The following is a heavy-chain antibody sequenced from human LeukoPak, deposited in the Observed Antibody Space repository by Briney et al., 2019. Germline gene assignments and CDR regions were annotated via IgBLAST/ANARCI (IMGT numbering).Heavy chain of an antibody. V-gene: IGHV3-11*01. D-gene: IGHD2/OR15-2a*01. J-gene: IGHJ6*02. Sequence: GGSLRLSCAASGFTFSDYYMNWIRQAPGKGLEWVSFIRTSGSAIYYADSVKGRFTISGDNAKNSLYLQMNSLRAEDTAVYYCARDVGTTNGLDVWGQGTTVTVSS. CDR1: GFTFSDYY. CDR3: ARDVGTTNGLDV. CDR2: IRTSGSAI.